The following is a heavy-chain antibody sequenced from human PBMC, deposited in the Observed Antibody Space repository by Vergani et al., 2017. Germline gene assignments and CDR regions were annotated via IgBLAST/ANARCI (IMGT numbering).Heavy chain of an antibody. D-gene: IGHD3-3*01. V-gene: IGHV3-21*01. CDR1: GFTFSSYS. CDR2: ISSSSRYI. Sequence: EVQLVESGGGLVKPGGSLRLSCAASGFTFSSYSMKWVRQASGKGLEWVSSISSSSRYIYYADSVKGRFTISRDNAKNSLYLQMNSLIAEDTAVYYCARDLPSFWSGYQLDYWGQGTLVTVSS. J-gene: IGHJ4*02. CDR3: ARDLPSFWSGYQLDY.